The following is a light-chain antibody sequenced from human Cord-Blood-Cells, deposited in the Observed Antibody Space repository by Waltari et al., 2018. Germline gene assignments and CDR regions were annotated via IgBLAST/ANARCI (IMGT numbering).Light chain of an antibody. CDR1: QSVSSY. CDR3: QQRSNWLT. J-gene: IGKJ4*01. Sequence: EIVLTQSAATLSLSPGERATLSCRASQSVSSYSAWYQQKPGQAPRLLIYDASNRATGIPARFSGSGSGTDFTLTISSLEPEDFAVYYCQQRSNWLTFGGGTKVEIK. V-gene: IGKV3-11*01. CDR2: DAS.